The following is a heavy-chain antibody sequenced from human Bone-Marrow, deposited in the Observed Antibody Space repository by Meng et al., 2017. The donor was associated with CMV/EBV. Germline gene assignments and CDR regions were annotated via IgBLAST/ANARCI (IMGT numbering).Heavy chain of an antibody. J-gene: IGHJ5*02. D-gene: IGHD5-18*01. CDR1: GFTFSSYS. V-gene: IGHV3-21*01. CDR2: ISSSSSYI. CDR3: ARDSGGYSYGRKQVNWFDP. Sequence: GESLKISCAASGFTFSSYSMNWVRQAPGKGLEWVSSISSSSSYIYYADSVKGRFTISRDNAKNSLYLQMNSLRAEDTAVYYCARDSGGYSYGRKQVNWFDPWGQGTLVTVSS.